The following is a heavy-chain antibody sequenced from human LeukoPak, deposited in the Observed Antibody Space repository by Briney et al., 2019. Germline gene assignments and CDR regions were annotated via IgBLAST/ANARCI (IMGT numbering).Heavy chain of an antibody. Sequence: SETLSLTCDVSGGSFSSYSWTWIRQPPGKGLEWIAEISYAGNTHTGSTSYSASLKSRVTISVDTPKNQFSLHLSSVTAADAGVYYCARGFSGFWEFDSWGQGTLVTVSS. D-gene: IGHD1-14*01. CDR3: ARGFSGFWEFDS. CDR2: ISYAGNTHTGST. CDR1: GGSFSSYS. J-gene: IGHJ4*02. V-gene: IGHV4-34*01.